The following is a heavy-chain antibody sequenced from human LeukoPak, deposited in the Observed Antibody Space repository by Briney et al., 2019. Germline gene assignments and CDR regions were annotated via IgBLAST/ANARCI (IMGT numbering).Heavy chain of an antibody. Sequence: GGSLRLSCAASGFTFDDYAMHWVRQAPGKGLEWVSGISWNSGSIGYADSVKGRFTISRDNAKNSLYLQMNSLRAEDTALYYCAKGAAAGTRYYFDYWGQGTLVTVSS. CDR1: GFTFDDYA. CDR3: AKGAAAGTRYYFDY. D-gene: IGHD6-13*01. CDR2: ISWNSGSI. J-gene: IGHJ4*02. V-gene: IGHV3-9*01.